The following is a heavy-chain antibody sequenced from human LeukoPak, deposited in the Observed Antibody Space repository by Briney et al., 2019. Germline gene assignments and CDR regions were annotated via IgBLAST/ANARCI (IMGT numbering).Heavy chain of an antibody. CDR2: IYWDDDK. J-gene: IGHJ4*02. CDR3: THDTVTTAFDY. CDR1: GFSLSTSGVG. Sequence: SGPTLVKPTQTLTLTCTFSGFSLSTSGVGVGWIRQPPGKALEWLALIYWDDDKRYSPSLRSRLTITKDTSKNQVVLTMTNMDPVDTATYYCTHDTVTTAFDYWGQGTLVTVSS. V-gene: IGHV2-5*02. D-gene: IGHD4-17*01.